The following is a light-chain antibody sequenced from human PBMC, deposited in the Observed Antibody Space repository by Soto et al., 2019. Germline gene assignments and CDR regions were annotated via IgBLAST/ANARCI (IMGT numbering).Light chain of an antibody. Sequence: DIVMTQSPDSLAVSLGERATINCKSSQKVLYSSNNKNYLAWYQQKPRQPPKLLIYWASTRESGVPDRFSGSGSGTDFTLTISSLQAEDVAVYYCQQYFANPPTFGQGTKVDI. CDR3: QQYFANPPT. CDR1: QKVLYSSNNKNY. CDR2: WAS. J-gene: IGKJ1*01. V-gene: IGKV4-1*01.